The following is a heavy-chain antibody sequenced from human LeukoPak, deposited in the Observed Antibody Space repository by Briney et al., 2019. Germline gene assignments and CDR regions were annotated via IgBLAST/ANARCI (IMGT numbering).Heavy chain of an antibody. D-gene: IGHD3-3*01. CDR2: ISSSSSYI. V-gene: IGHV3-21*01. J-gene: IGHJ4*02. CDR1: GFTFSSYS. CDR3: ARDSVVRVERADY. Sequence: GGSLRLSCAASGFTFSSYSMNWVRQAPGKGLEWVSSISSSSSYIYYADSVKGRFTISRDNAKNSLYLQMNSLRAEDTAEYYCARDSVVRVERADYWGQGTLVTVSS.